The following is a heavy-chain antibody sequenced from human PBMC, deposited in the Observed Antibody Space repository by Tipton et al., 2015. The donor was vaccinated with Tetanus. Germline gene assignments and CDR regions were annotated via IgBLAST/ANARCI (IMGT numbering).Heavy chain of an antibody. V-gene: IGHV3-33*01. D-gene: IGHD1-26*01. CDR1: GFTFSSYG. CDR2: IWYDGSNK. Sequence: SLRLSCAASGFTFSSYGMHWVRQAPGKGLEWVAVIWYDGSNKYYADSVKGRFTISRDNSKNTLYLQMNSLRAEDTAVYYCASGSGSLHYFDYWGQGTLVTVSS. CDR3: ASGSGSLHYFDY. J-gene: IGHJ4*02.